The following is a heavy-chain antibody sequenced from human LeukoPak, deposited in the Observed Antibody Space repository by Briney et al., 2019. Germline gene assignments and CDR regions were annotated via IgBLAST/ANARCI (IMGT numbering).Heavy chain of an antibody. D-gene: IGHD4/OR15-4a*01. CDR2: IYPGDSDT. CDR1: GYSFTSYW. V-gene: IGHV5-51*01. CDR3: ARDLNPLRHDGAGDY. Sequence: GESLKISCKGSGYSFTSYWIGWVRQMPGKGLEWMGIIYPGDSDTRYSPSFQGQVTISADKSISTAYLQWSSLKASDTAMYYCARDLNPLRHDGAGDYWGQGTLVTVSS. J-gene: IGHJ4*02.